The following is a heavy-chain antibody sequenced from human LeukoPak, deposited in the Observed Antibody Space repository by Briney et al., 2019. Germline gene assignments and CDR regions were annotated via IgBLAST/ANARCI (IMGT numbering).Heavy chain of an antibody. CDR2: IKEDGSEK. CDR1: GFTFNNFW. CDR3: ARVSGSGSFYRVFDY. J-gene: IGHJ4*02. Sequence: PGGSLRLSCAASGFTFNNFWIAWVRQAPGKGLEWVANIKEDGSEKNYVDSVKGRFTISRDNATNSLSLQVNSLRVEDTAVYYCARVSGSGSFYRVFDYWGQGTPVTVSS. V-gene: IGHV3-7*05. D-gene: IGHD3-10*01.